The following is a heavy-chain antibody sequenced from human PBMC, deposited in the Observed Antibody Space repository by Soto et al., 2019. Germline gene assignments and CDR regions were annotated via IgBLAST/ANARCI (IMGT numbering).Heavy chain of an antibody. D-gene: IGHD3-16*01. CDR3: FRGGVASRTFDY. Sequence: GESLKISCKASGYIIKNYWIGWVRQMPGQGLEWMGIIFPDDSDTRYSPSFQGHVTISVDKSISTAYVQWSSLKASDSAIYYCFRGGVASRTFDYWGQGTLVTVSS. CDR2: IFPDDSDT. CDR1: GYIIKNYW. J-gene: IGHJ4*02. V-gene: IGHV5-51*01.